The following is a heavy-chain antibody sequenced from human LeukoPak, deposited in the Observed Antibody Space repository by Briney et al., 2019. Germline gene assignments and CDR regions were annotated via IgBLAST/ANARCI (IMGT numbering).Heavy chain of an antibody. CDR1: GFTFSSYS. CDR3: AREEAGGDYDYYNYGMDV. D-gene: IGHD3-16*01. J-gene: IGHJ6*02. Sequence: GGSLRLSCAASGFTFSSYSMNWVRQAPGKGLEWVSYISSSSSTIYYADSVKGRFTISRDNAKNSLYLQMNSLRAEDTAVYYCAREEAGGDYDYYNYGMDVWGQGTTVTVSS. V-gene: IGHV3-48*01. CDR2: ISSSSSTI.